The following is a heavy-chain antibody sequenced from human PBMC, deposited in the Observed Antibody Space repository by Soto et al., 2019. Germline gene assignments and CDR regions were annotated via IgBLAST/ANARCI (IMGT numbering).Heavy chain of an antibody. CDR2: ISSSGSTI. V-gene: IGHV3-48*03. CDR1: GFTFSSYE. Sequence: GGSLRLSCAASGFTFSSYEMNWVRQAPGKGLEWASYISSSGSTIYYADSVKGRFTISRDNAKNSLYLQMNSLRAEDTAAYYCARDHLEWSHWGQGTLVTVSS. J-gene: IGHJ4*02. D-gene: IGHD3-3*01. CDR3: ARDHLEWSH.